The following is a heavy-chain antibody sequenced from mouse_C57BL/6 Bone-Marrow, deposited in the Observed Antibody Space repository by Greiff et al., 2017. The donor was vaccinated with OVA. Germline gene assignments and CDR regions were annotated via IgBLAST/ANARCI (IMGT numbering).Heavy chain of an antibody. D-gene: IGHD3-2*02. Sequence: VQGVESGAELARPGASVKLSCKASGYTFTSYGISWVKQRTGQGLEWIGEIYPRSGNTYYNEKFKGKATLTADKSSSTAYMELRSLTSEDSAVYFCAREGETAQASFAYWGQGTLVTVSA. CDR1: GYTFTSYG. V-gene: IGHV1-81*01. CDR2: IYPRSGNT. CDR3: AREGETAQASFAY. J-gene: IGHJ3*01.